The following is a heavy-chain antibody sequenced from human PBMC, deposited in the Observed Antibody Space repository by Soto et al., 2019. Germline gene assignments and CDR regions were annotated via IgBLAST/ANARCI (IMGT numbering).Heavy chain of an antibody. D-gene: IGHD3-10*01. J-gene: IGHJ4*02. CDR3: AREFSPGSPNSDY. Sequence: PGGSLRLSCAASGFTFSDYAMSWVRQAPGKGLEWVSTLTRNDYTYYADSVKGRFTISRDNSKNTLYLQMDSLRAEDTAGYYCAREFSPGSPNSDYSGLGTLVTVSS. CDR2: LTRNDYT. CDR1: GFTFSDYA. V-gene: IGHV3-23*01.